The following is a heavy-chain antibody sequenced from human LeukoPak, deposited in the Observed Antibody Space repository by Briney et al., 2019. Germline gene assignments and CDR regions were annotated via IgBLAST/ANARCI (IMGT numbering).Heavy chain of an antibody. CDR3: ARQSDSGSYAGWYFDY. V-gene: IGHV3-21*01. CDR1: GFTFDDYG. Sequence: GGSLRLSCAASGFTFDDYGMSWVRQAPGKGLEWVSSISSSSSYIYYADSVKGRFTISRDNAKNSLYLQMNSLRAEDTAVYYCARQSDSGSYAGWYFDYWGQGTLVTVSS. J-gene: IGHJ4*02. D-gene: IGHD1-26*01. CDR2: ISSSSSYI.